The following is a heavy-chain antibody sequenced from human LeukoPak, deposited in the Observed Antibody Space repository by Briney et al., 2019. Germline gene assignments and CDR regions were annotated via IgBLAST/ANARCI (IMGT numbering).Heavy chain of an antibody. V-gene: IGHV3-23*01. CDR2: ISGSGGST. D-gene: IGHD6-6*01. J-gene: IGHJ1*01. CDR3: ARDLSSSSTAYFHH. Sequence: PGGSLRLSCAASGFTFSSYAMSWVRQAPGKGLEWVSAISGSGGSTYYADSVKGRFTISRDNAKNSLYLQMNSLRAEDTAVYYCARDLSSSSTAYFHHWGQGTLVTVSS. CDR1: GFTFSSYA.